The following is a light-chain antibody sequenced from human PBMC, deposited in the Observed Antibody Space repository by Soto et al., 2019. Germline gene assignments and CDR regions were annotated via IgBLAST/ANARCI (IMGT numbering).Light chain of an antibody. J-gene: IGKJ1*01. Sequence: IQMTQSPSSLFSSVGDRVTITFQATQDINIYLGWYQQRPGEAPELLLYAASTLRSGVPSRFSGSGSGTQFTLTINNLQPEDSATYFCLQDHDYPWTFGHGTKVDIK. V-gene: IGKV1-6*01. CDR3: LQDHDYPWT. CDR2: AAS. CDR1: QDINIY.